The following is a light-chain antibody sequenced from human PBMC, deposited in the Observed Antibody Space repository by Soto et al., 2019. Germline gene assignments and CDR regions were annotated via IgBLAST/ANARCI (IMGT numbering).Light chain of an antibody. J-gene: IGKJ1*01. CDR2: GPS. CDR3: QQYDSSPSWT. CDR1: QSVSNNF. Sequence: EIVLTQSPGTMSLAPGGRCARCCLAIQSVSNNFLAWYQHRPGQAPRLLIYGPSNRATGIPDRFSGSGSGTDFTLTISRLEPEDFAVYYCQQYDSSPSWTFGQGTKVEIK. V-gene: IGKV3-20*01.